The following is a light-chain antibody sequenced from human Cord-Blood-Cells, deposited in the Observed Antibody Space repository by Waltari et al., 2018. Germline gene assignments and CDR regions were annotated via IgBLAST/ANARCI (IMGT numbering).Light chain of an antibody. CDR3: QQYDNLP. V-gene: IGKV1-33*01. J-gene: IGKJ5*01. Sequence: DIQMTQSPSSLSASVGDRVTITCQASQDISNYLNWYQQKPGKAPKLLIYDASNLETGVPSRFSGSGSGTEFTFTISSLQPEDIATYYCQQYDNLPFGQGTRLEIK. CDR2: DAS. CDR1: QDISNY.